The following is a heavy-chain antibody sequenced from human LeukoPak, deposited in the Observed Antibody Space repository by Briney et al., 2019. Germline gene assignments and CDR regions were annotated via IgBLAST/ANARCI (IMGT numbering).Heavy chain of an antibody. J-gene: IGHJ3*02. V-gene: IGHV3-9*03. CDR2: ISWNSGSI. Sequence: GGSLRLSCAASGFTFDDYAMHWVRQAPGKGLEWVSGISWNSGSIGYADSVKGRFTISRDNAKNSLYLQMNSLRAEDMALYYCAKDIRRRDYYDSSHAFDIWGQGTMVTVSS. CDR3: AKDIRRRDYYDSSHAFDI. CDR1: GFTFDDYA. D-gene: IGHD3-22*01.